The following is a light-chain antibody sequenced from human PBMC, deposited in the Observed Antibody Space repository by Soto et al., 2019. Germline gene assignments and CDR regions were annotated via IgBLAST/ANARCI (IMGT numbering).Light chain of an antibody. Sequence: QSALTQSASVSGSPGQSITISCTGTSNDIGGYNYVSSYQHHPGKAPKLMIYEAVSNRPSGVPDRFSGSKSGNTASLTISGLQAADEADYYCSLYTSENAYVFGTGTKVTVL. CDR3: SLYTSENAYV. V-gene: IGLV2-14*01. CDR2: EAVS. CDR1: SNDIGGYNY. J-gene: IGLJ1*01.